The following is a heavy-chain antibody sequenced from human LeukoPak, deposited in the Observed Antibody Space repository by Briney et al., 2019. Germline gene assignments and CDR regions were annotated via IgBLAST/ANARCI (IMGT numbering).Heavy chain of an antibody. J-gene: IGHJ5*02. Sequence: GGSLRLSCAASGFSFSNYGMNWVRQAPGKGLEWVSGITGSGGSTYHAGSVKGRFTISRDNSKNTLYLQVNSLRAEDTAVYYCAKDDGLIMFSSWGQGTLVTVSS. CDR2: ITGSGGST. D-gene: IGHD3-16*01. CDR3: AKDDGLIMFSS. V-gene: IGHV3-23*01. CDR1: GFSFSNYG.